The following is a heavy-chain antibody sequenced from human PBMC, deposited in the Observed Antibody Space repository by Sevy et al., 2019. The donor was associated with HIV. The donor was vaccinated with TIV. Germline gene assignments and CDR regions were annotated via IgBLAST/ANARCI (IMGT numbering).Heavy chain of an antibody. CDR2: IYYRGSR. CDR1: GGSIRSSHW. CDR3: AREEYFYGSGTYGYGMDV. V-gene: IGHV4-4*02. D-gene: IGHD3-10*01. J-gene: IGHJ6*02. Sequence: SETLSLTCAVSGGSIRSSHWWSWVRQSPGKGLEWIGEIYYRGSRNYNPSLKSRLTISVDTSNNLFSLRLSSVTAADTAVYYGAREEYFYGSGTYGYGMDVWGQGTTVTVSS.